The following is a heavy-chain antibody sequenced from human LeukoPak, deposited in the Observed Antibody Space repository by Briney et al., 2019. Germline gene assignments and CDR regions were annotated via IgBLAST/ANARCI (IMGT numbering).Heavy chain of an antibody. V-gene: IGHV4-39*07. D-gene: IGHD3/OR15-3a*01. J-gene: IGHJ4*02. Sequence: SETLSLTCAVSGGSIRGSSYYWGWIRQPPGKGLEWIGGVDYRGSTYSSPSLKSRVSMSVDTSKDHFSLKLSPVTAADTAVYYCTTSDFWTGPHDCWGQGTLVTVSS. CDR2: VDYRGST. CDR3: TTSDFWTGPHDC. CDR1: GGSIRGSSYY.